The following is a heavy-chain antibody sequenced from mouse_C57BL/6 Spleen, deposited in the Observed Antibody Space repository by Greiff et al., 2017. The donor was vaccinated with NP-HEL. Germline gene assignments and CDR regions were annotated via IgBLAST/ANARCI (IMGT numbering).Heavy chain of an antibody. CDR3: ARRGLIRGYFDY. CDR1: GFTFSDYY. J-gene: IGHJ2*01. CDR2: INYDGSST. V-gene: IGHV5-16*01. Sequence: EVQRVESEGGLVQPGSSMKLSCTASGFTFSDYYMAWVRQVPEKGLEWVANINYDGSSTYYLDSLKSRFIISRDNAKNILYLQMSSLKSEDTATYYCARRGLIRGYFDYWGQGTTLTVSS.